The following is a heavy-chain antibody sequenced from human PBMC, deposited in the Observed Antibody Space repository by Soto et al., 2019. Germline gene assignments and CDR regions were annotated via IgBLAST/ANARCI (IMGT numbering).Heavy chain of an antibody. V-gene: IGHV1-46*01. CDR3: ARAIVTTKYYFDY. D-gene: IGHD4-4*01. CDR1: GYTFTSYY. J-gene: IGHJ4*02. CDR2: INPSGGST. Sequence: QVQLVQSGAEVKKPGASVKVSCKASGYTFTSYYMHWVRQAPGQGLEWMGIINPSGGSTSYAQKFQVRVTMTRDTSTSTVYVELSSLRSEDTAVYYCARAIVTTKYYFDYWGQGTLVTVS.